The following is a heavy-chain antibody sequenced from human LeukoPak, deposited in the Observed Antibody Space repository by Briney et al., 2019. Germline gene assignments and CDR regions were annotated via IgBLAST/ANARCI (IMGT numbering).Heavy chain of an antibody. V-gene: IGHV4-59*01. Sequence: SETLSLTCTVSGRSISSYYWSWIRQPPGKGLEWIGYIYYSGSTNYNPSLKSRVTISVDTSKNQFSLKLSSVTAADTAVYYCAGIQLERRWFDPWGQGTLVTVSS. CDR3: AGIQLERRWFDP. CDR2: IYYSGST. CDR1: GRSISSYY. D-gene: IGHD1-1*01. J-gene: IGHJ5*02.